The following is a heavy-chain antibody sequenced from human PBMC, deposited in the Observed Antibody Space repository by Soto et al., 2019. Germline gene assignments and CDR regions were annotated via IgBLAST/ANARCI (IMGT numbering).Heavy chain of an antibody. CDR3: AGTKFDTSGYYPSGLEL. D-gene: IGHD3-22*01. Sequence: QVQLEQSGAEVEKPGSSVKVSCKPSGGTFKSYVLNWVRQAPGQGLEWMGGIIPFLGSADYAQKFQDRVTIAADESTTTAYLELSSLSSEDSAVYCGAGTKFDTSGYYPSGLELWGQGTLVTVAS. CDR2: IIPFLGSA. V-gene: IGHV1-69*01. J-gene: IGHJ4*02. CDR1: GGTFKSYV.